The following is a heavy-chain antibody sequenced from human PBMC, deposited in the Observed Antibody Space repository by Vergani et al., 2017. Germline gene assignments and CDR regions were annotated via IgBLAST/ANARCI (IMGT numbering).Heavy chain of an antibody. CDR3: ARMETGPAYFDY. J-gene: IGHJ4*02. CDR1: GFSLSTSGMC. Sequence: QVTLRESGPALVKPTQTLTLTCTFSGFSLSTSGMCVSWIRQPPGKALEWLALIDWDDDKYYSTSLKTRHTISKDTSKNQVVLTMTNMDPVDTATYYCARMETGPAYFDYWGQGTLVTGSS. V-gene: IGHV2-70*01. CDR2: IDWDDDK. D-gene: IGHD3-10*01.